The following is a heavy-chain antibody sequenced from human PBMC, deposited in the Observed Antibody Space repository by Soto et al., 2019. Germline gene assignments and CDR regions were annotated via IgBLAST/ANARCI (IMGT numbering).Heavy chain of an antibody. V-gene: IGHV3-33*01. D-gene: IGHD3-16*02. CDR3: ARDYDYIWGSYRGFDY. CDR2: IWYDGSNK. CDR1: GFTFSSYG. J-gene: IGHJ4*02. Sequence: QVQLVESGGGVVQPGRSLRLSCAASGFTFSSYGMHWVRQAPGKGLEWVAVIWYDGSNKYYADSVKGRFTISRDNSKNTLYLQMNSLRAEYTAVYYCARDYDYIWGSYRGFDYWGQGTLVTVSS.